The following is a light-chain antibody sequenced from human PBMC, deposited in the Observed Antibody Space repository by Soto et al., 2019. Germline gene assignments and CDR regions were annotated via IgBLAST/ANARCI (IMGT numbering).Light chain of an antibody. V-gene: IGKV3-20*01. Sequence: EIVLTQSPGTLSLSPGERATLSYRASQSVSSSYLAWYQQKPGQAPRLLIYGVSSRATGIPDRFSGSGSGTEFTLTISSLQSEDFAVYYGQQYIRWPLTFGGGTKVDIK. CDR2: GVS. CDR1: QSVSSSY. J-gene: IGKJ4*01. CDR3: QQYIRWPLT.